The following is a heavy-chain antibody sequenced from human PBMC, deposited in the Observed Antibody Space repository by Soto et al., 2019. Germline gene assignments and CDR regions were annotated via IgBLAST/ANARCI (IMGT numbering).Heavy chain of an antibody. CDR1: GFTFGGSA. J-gene: IGHJ4*02. V-gene: IGHV3-73*02. D-gene: IGHD6-19*01. Sequence: EGQLVESGGGLVQPGGSLKLSCAASGFTFGGSAMHWVRQASGKGLEWVGHIRSKTNSYSTAYAESVKGRFTISRDDSMNTAYLQMNYLKAEDTVIYCFTIQTDDVQWLVVATDYNFVSWGQGTLVTVSS. CDR3: TIQTDDVQWLVVATDYNFVS. CDR2: IRSKTNSYST.